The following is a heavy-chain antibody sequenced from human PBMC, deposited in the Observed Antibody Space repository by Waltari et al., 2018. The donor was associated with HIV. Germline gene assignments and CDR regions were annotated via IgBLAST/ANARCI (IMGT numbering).Heavy chain of an antibody. CDR1: GFTFNNYG. CDR3: ARGAPWDGYNSDWYFDL. V-gene: IGHV3-33*01. J-gene: IGHJ2*01. Sequence: QVQLVQWGGGVVQPGRSLRLSCAASGFTFNNYGMSWVRQTPGKGLGWGAVIWDDGSKKDYANAVKGRFTIARDNSNNRLYLQMNSLRVDDTAVYLCARGAPWDGYNSDWYFDLWGRGTLVTVSS. D-gene: IGHD5-12*01. CDR2: IWDDGSKK.